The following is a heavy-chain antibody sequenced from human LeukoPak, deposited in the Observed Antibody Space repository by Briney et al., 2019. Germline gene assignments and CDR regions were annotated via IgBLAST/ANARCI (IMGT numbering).Heavy chain of an antibody. CDR2: ISSTSSTK. V-gene: IGHV3-48*04. Sequence: PGGSLRLSCAASGFDFSDYHMNWVRQAPGKGLEWVSYISSTSSTKYYADSVKGRFTISRDNAKDSLYLQMRSLRIEDTAIYYCARSDYAGAHNMWGQGALVTVSS. J-gene: IGHJ4*02. CDR1: GFDFSDYH. CDR3: ARSDYAGAHNM. D-gene: IGHD4-17*01.